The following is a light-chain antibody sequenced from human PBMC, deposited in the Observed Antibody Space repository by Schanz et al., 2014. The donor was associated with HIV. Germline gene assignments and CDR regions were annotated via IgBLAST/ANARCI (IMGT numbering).Light chain of an antibody. Sequence: QSALTQPASVSGSPGQSITISCTGTSSDVGGHNLVSWYQQHPGKVPQLLIFEVTKRPSGVVDRFSGSKAGNTASLTISRLQAEDEADYYCSSYTSSSPVVFGGGTKLTVL. CDR1: SSDVGGHNL. V-gene: IGLV2-14*02. CDR2: EVT. CDR3: SSYTSSSPVV. J-gene: IGLJ2*01.